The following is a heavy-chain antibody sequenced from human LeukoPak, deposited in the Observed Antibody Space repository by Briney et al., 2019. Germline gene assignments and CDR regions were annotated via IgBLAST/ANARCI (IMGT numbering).Heavy chain of an antibody. CDR1: GFTFSSYA. CDR3: AKADWRITIFGVAHYGMDV. Sequence: GGSLRLSCAASGFTFSSYAMSWVRQAPGKGLEWVSAISGSGGSTYYADSVKGRFTISRDNSKNTLYLQMNSLRAEDTAVYYCAKADWRITIFGVAHYGMDVWGQGTTVTVSS. CDR2: ISGSGGST. V-gene: IGHV3-23*01. J-gene: IGHJ6*02. D-gene: IGHD3-3*01.